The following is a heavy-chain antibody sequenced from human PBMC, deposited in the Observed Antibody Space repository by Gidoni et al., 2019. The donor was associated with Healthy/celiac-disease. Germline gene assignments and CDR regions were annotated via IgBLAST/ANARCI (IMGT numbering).Heavy chain of an antibody. CDR3: ARARGYSGYDYWRDYYGMDV. V-gene: IGHV2-26*01. D-gene: IGHD5-12*01. CDR1: GFSLSNARMG. Sequence: QVTLKESGPVLVKPTETLTLTCTVSGFSLSNARMGVSWIRQPPGKALEWLAHIFSNDEKSYSTSLKSRLTISKDTSKSQVVLTMTNMDPVDTATYYCARARGYSGYDYWRDYYGMDVWGQGTTVTVSS. J-gene: IGHJ6*02. CDR2: IFSNDEK.